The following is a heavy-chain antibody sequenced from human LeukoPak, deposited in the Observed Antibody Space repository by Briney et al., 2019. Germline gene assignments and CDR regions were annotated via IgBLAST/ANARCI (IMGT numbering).Heavy chain of an antibody. J-gene: IGHJ4*02. CDR2: ISGSGGDT. V-gene: IGHV3-23*01. D-gene: IGHD3-10*01. CDR1: GFTFSIYA. Sequence: GGSLRLSCAASGFTFSIYAMSWIRQAPGKGLEWVSGISGSGGDTYYADSVKGRSTISRDNSRNTLYLQMNSLRAEDTAVYYCATITMVRGVRNYFDYWGQGTLVTVSS. CDR3: ATITMVRGVRNYFDY.